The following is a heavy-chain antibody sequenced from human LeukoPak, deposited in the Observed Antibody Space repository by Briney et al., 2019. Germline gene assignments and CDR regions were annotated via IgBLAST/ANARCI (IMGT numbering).Heavy chain of an antibody. V-gene: IGHV3-48*01. CDR3: ARDQSDLVVVPAASDY. CDR2: ISSSSSTI. J-gene: IGHJ4*02. CDR1: GFTFSSYS. Sequence: GGSLRLSCAASGFTFSSYSMNWVRQAPGKGLEWVSYISSSSSTIYYADSVKGRFTISRDNAKNSLYLQMNSLRAEDTAVYYCARDQSDLVVVPAASDYWGQGTLVTVSS. D-gene: IGHD2-2*01.